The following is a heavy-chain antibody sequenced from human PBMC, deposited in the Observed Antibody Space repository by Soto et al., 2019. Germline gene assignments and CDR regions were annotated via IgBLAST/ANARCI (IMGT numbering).Heavy chain of an antibody. CDR1: GFTFDDYP. CDR3: VKDDDFDF. V-gene: IGHV3-9*01. J-gene: IGHJ3*01. Sequence: EVQLVESGGGLVQPGRSLRLSCAASGFTFDDYPMHWVRHAAGKGLEWVAGLSWNSASIGYADSVKGRFTISRDNARDSLYLQMNSLSAEDTALYYCVKDDDFDFWGQGTQVTVSS. CDR2: LSWNSASI.